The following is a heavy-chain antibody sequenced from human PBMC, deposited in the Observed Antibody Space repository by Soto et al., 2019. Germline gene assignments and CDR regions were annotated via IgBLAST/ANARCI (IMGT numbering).Heavy chain of an antibody. D-gene: IGHD3-16*01. CDR2: ISYDGSNK. CDR3: AKGKVLLAGEFDY. V-gene: IGHV3-30*18. CDR1: GFTFSSYG. J-gene: IGHJ4*02. Sequence: QVQLVESGGGVVQPGRSLRLSCAASGFTFSSYGMHWVRQAPGKGLEWVAVISYDGSNKYYADSVKGRFTISRDNSKNTLYLQMNSLRAEDTAVYYCAKGKVLLAGEFDYWGQGTLVTVSS.